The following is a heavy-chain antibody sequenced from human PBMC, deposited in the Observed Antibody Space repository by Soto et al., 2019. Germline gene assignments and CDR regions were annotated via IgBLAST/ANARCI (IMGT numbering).Heavy chain of an antibody. J-gene: IGHJ3*02. CDR1: GYSFTSQY. CDR2: INPNGGST. V-gene: IGHV1-46*03. D-gene: IGHD6-25*01. Sequence: QVQLVQSGAEVKKPGASVKISCEASGYSFTSQYVHWVRQAPGQGLEWMGIINPNGGSTTYAQKFRGKVPMARDPPPGKVYVERGSLTSEDTAVFYCAREQGLRPGGGGTEPLDIWGQGTMVTVAS. CDR3: AREQGLRPGGGGTEPLDI.